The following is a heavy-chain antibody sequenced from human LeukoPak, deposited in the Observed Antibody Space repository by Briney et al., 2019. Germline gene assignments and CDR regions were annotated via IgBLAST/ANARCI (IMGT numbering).Heavy chain of an antibody. D-gene: IGHD4-11*01. V-gene: IGHV4-31*03. CDR3: ARGGPRPTTDNWFDP. Sequence: SQTLSLTCTLSGGSISRGGHYWSWIRPHPGKSPEWIGYIYYSGSTYYNPSLKSRVTISVDTSKNQFSLKLSSVTAADTAVYYCARGGPRPTTDNWFDPWGQGTLVTVSS. CDR1: GGSISRGGHY. J-gene: IGHJ5*02. CDR2: IYYSGST.